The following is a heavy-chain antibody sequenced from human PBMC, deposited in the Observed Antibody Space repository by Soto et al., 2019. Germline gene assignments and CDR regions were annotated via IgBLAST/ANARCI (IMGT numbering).Heavy chain of an antibody. D-gene: IGHD3-22*01. Sequence: GASVKVSCKASGYTFTSYGISWVRQAPGQGLEWMGWISAYNGNTNYAQKLQGRVTMTTDTSTSTAYVELRSLRSDDTAVYYCATDSSGYPGGMDVWGQGTTVTVSS. CDR2: ISAYNGNT. J-gene: IGHJ6*02. CDR1: GYTFTSYG. CDR3: ATDSSGYPGGMDV. V-gene: IGHV1-18*01.